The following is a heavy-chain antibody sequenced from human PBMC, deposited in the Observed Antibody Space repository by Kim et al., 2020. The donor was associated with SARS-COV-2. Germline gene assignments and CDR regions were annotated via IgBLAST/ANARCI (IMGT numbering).Heavy chain of an antibody. J-gene: IGHJ4*02. V-gene: IGHV3-53*01. CDR3: ARADIECSGGSCYSHDY. CDR1: GFTVSSNY. CDR2: IYSGGST. D-gene: IGHD2-15*01. Sequence: GGSLRLSCAASGFTVSSNYMSWVRQAPGKGLEWVSVIYSGGSTYYADSVKGRFTISRDNSKNTLYLQMNSLRAEDTAVYYCARADIECSGGSCYSHDYWGQGTLVTVSS.